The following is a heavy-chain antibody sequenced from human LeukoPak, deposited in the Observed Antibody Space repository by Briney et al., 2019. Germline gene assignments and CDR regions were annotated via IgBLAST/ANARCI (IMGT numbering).Heavy chain of an antibody. V-gene: IGHV3-49*04. CDR1: GFTFGDYA. Sequence: GRSLRLSCTASGFTFGDYAMSWVRQAPGKGLEWVGFIRSKAYGGTTEYAASVKGRFTISRDDSKSIAYLQMNSLKTDDTAVYYCTSAVDGYNYSFDYWGQGTLVTVSS. CDR2: IRSKAYGGTT. D-gene: IGHD5-24*01. J-gene: IGHJ4*02. CDR3: TSAVDGYNYSFDY.